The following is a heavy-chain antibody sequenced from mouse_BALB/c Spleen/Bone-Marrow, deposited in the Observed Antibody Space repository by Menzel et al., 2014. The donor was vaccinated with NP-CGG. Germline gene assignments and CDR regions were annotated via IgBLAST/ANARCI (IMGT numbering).Heavy chain of an antibody. J-gene: IGHJ4*01. V-gene: IGHV5-6*01. Sequence: EVKLVESGGDLVKPGGSLKLSCAASGFTFSSYGMSWGRQTPDKRLEWAATISSGGSNTYYPDSVKGRFTISRDNAKNTLYLQMSSLKSEDTAMYYCARHQRYYAMDYWGQGTSVTVSS. CDR1: GFTFSSYG. CDR3: ARHQRYYAMDY. CDR2: ISSGGSNT.